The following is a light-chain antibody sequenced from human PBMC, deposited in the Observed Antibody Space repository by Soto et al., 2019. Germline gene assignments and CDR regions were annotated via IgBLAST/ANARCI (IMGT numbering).Light chain of an antibody. Sequence: QSGLTQPPSASGSPGQSLTISCTGTSSDVGFYNFVSWYQQRPGKAPKLVIYEVTKRPSGVPDRFSGSKSGSTASLTVSGLQADDEADYYCASYAGTRLFVFGSGTKVTAL. CDR1: SSDVGFYNF. CDR2: EVT. V-gene: IGLV2-8*01. J-gene: IGLJ1*01. CDR3: ASYAGTRLFV.